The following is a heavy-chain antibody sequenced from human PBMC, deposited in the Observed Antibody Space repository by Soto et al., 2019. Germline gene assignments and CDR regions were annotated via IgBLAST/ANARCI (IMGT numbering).Heavy chain of an antibody. Sequence: QVQLQESGPGLVKPSGTLSLTCAVSGGSISSSNWWSWVRQPPGKGLEWIGEIYHSGSTNYNPSLKSRVPIAVDKSKNQFSLKLSSVTAADTAVYYCARVSGSYYYGMDVWGQGITVTVSS. CDR2: IYHSGST. CDR1: GGSISSSNW. CDR3: ARVSGSYYYGMDV. V-gene: IGHV4-4*02. J-gene: IGHJ6*02. D-gene: IGHD1-26*01.